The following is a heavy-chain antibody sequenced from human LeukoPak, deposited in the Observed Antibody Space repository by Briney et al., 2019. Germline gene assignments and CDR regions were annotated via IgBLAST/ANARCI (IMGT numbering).Heavy chain of an antibody. J-gene: IGHJ3*02. CDR1: GSSFTNYW. D-gene: IGHD2-21*01. Sequence: GASLEISCQGSGSSFTNYWIGWVRQLPGKGLGWMGIIYPGDSDTRYSPSFQGQVAISADRSISTAYLQWSSLKASDTAMYYCGSYSLKANYDAFDIWGQGTMVTVSS. CDR2: IYPGDSDT. V-gene: IGHV5-51*01. CDR3: GSYSLKANYDAFDI.